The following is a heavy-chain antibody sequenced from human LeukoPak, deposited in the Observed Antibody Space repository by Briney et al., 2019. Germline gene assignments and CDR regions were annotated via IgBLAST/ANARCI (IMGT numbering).Heavy chain of an antibody. D-gene: IGHD6-19*01. Sequence: GGSLRLSCAASGFTFSNYAMNWVRQAPGKGLEWVSGISGSGSSTYYADSVKGRSTISRDNAKNSLYLQMNSLRDEDTAVYYCASAGSGLYWGQGTLVTVSS. J-gene: IGHJ4*02. V-gene: IGHV3-23*01. CDR1: GFTFSNYA. CDR3: ASAGSGLY. CDR2: ISGSGSST.